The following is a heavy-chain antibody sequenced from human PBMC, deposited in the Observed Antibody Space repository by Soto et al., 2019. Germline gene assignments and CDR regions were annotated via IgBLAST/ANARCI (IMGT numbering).Heavy chain of an antibody. CDR2: IKSKTDGGTT. D-gene: IGHD1-26*01. Sequence: GGSLRLSCAASGFTFSNAWMSWVRQAPGKGLEWVGRIKSKTDGGTTDYAAPVKGRFTISRDDSKNTLYLQMNSLKTEDTAVYYCTTTYSGSYWSYYYYGMDVWGQGTTVTVSS. V-gene: IGHV3-15*01. CDR3: TTTYSGSYWSYYYYGMDV. CDR1: GFTFSNAW. J-gene: IGHJ6*02.